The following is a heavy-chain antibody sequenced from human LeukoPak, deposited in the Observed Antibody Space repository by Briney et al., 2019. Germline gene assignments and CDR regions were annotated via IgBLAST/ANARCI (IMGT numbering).Heavy chain of an antibody. Sequence: SETLSLTCPVSGGSISSYYCSWIRQPPGKGLEWIGRIYTSGTTNYNPSLKSRVTISIDTSKNQFSLKLTSVTAADTAVYYCARRGDSWGQGTLVTVSS. CDR3: ARRGDS. CDR1: GGSISSYY. V-gene: IGHV4-4*08. CDR2: IYTSGTT. D-gene: IGHD3-10*01. J-gene: IGHJ4*02.